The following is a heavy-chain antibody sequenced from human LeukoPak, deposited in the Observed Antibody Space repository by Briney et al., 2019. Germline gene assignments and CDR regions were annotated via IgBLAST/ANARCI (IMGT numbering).Heavy chain of an antibody. J-gene: IGHJ4*02. V-gene: IGHV5-51*01. CDR3: ARADRGVHDY. D-gene: IGHD3-10*01. Sequence: GESLKISCKGSGYSFTTYWIGWVRQMPGKGLEWMGLMDPSDSDTRYSPPFQGQVTISADKSISTAYLQWSSLKASDTAMYYCARADRGVHDYWGQGTLVTVSA. CDR1: GYSFTTYW. CDR2: MDPSDSDT.